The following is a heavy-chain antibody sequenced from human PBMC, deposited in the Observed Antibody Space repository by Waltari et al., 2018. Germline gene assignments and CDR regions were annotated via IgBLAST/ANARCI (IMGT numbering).Heavy chain of an antibody. CDR3: ARVFRGVVVAATLFDY. CDR2: INHSGST. Sequence: QVQLQQWGAGLLKPSETLSLTCAVYGGSFSGYYWSWIRQPPGKGLEWIGEINHSGSTNYNPSLKSRVTISVDTSKNQFSLKLSSVTAADTAVYYCARVFRGVVVAATLFDYWGQGTLVTVSS. V-gene: IGHV4-34*01. J-gene: IGHJ4*02. D-gene: IGHD2-15*01. CDR1: GGSFSGYY.